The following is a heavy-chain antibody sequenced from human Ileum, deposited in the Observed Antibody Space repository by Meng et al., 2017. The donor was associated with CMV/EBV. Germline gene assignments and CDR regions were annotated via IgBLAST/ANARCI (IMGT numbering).Heavy chain of an antibody. J-gene: IGHJ6*02. CDR1: GFTFSSYA. Sequence: GESLKISCAASGFTFSSYAMHWVRQAPGKGLKYVSAISSNGGSTYYADSVKGRFTISRDNSKNTLYLQMGSLRAEDMAVYYCARAHEGYYYYYGMDVWGQGTTVTVSS. CDR3: ARAHEGYYYYYGMDV. V-gene: IGHV3-64*02. CDR2: ISSNGGST.